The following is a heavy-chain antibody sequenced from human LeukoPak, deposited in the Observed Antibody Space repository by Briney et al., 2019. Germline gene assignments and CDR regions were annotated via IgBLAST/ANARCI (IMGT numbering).Heavy chain of an antibody. CDR1: GFTFSSYA. V-gene: IGHV3-23*01. CDR2: ISGSGGST. Sequence: GGSLRLSCAASGFTFSSYAMSWVRQAPGKGLEWVSAISGSGGSTYYADSVKGRFTISRDNSKNTLYLQMNSLRAEDTAVYYCTKDGVAAAGTELDYWGQGTLVTVSS. D-gene: IGHD6-13*01. J-gene: IGHJ4*02. CDR3: TKDGVAAAGTELDY.